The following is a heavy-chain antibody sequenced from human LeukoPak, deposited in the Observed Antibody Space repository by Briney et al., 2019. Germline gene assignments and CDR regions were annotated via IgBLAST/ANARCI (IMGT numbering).Heavy chain of an antibody. CDR1: GFTFSSYS. J-gene: IGHJ5*02. CDR2: ISSSSSYI. D-gene: IGHD3-3*01. CDR3: ARDRVLRFLEWLSP. Sequence: GGSLRLSCAASGFTFSSYSMNWVRQAPGEGLEWVSSISSSSSYIYYADSVKGRFTISRDNAKNSLYLQMNSLRAEDTAVYYCARDRVLRFLEWLSPWGQGTLVTVSS. V-gene: IGHV3-21*01.